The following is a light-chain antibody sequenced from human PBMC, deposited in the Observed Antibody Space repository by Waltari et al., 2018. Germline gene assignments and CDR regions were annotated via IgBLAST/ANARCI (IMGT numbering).Light chain of an antibody. CDR2: SNN. CDR3: ATWDDSLNGL. V-gene: IGLV1-44*01. CDR1: SPNLGSQP. J-gene: IGLJ2*01. Sequence: QSVLTQPPSVSGTPGQRVSISCPGSSPNLGSQPVNWYQQVPGTAPKLLIYSNNQRPSGVPDRFSGSKSGTSASLAISGLQSEDEADYYCATWDDSLNGLFGGGTKLTVL.